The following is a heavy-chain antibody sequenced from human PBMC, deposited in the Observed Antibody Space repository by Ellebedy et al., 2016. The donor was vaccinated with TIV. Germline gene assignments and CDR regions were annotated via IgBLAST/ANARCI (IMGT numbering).Heavy chain of an antibody. J-gene: IGHJ4*02. CDR2: ISYDGSNQ. CDR1: GITLSTYA. V-gene: IGHV3-30*14. D-gene: IGHD6-6*01. Sequence: GESLKISCAPSGITLSTYAIHWVRQAPGKGLEWVAVISYDGSNQYYADSVKGRFTISRDNPKNTLYLQMNSLRAEDTAVYYCARCRDLIAARGFDYWGQGTLVTVSS. CDR3: ARCRDLIAARGFDY.